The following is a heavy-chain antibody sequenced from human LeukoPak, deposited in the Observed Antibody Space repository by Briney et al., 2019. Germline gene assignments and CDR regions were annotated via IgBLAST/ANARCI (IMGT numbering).Heavy chain of an antibody. V-gene: IGHV1-2*02. J-gene: IGHJ6*03. CDR1: GYTFTGYY. CDR2: INPNSGGT. D-gene: IGHD4-17*01. CDR3: ARGNTVSYYYYYYMDV. Sequence: ASVKVSCKASGYTFTGYYIHWVRQAPGQGLEWMGWINPNSGGTNYAQKFQGRVTMTRDTSISTAYMELSRLRSDDTAVYYCARGNTVSYYYYYYMDVWGKGTTVTVSS.